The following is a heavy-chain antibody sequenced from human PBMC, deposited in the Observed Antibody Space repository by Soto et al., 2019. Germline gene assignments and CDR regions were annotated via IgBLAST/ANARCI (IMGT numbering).Heavy chain of an antibody. CDR1: GFTFSSYA. CDR2: ISGSGGST. CDR3: AKASGGYSSSSDY. D-gene: IGHD6-6*01. Sequence: GESLKISCAASGFTFSSYAMSWVRQAPGKGLEWVSAISGSGGSTYYADSVKGRFTISRDNSKNTLYLQMNSLRAEDTAVYYCAKASGGYSSSSDYWGQGTLVTVSS. V-gene: IGHV3-23*01. J-gene: IGHJ4*02.